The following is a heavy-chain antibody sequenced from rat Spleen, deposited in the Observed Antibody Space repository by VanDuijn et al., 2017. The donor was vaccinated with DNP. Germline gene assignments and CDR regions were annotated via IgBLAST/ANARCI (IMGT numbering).Heavy chain of an antibody. D-gene: IGHD1-10*01. V-gene: IGHV5-19*01. CDR3: AKERQLDAMDA. J-gene: IGHJ4*01. CDR1: GFTFSDSG. CDR2: ISPSGGST. Sequence: EVQLVESGGGLVQPGRSLRLSCAASGFTFSDSGMHWIRQTPTKGLEWVASISPSGGSTFYRDSVKGRFTITRDNAKTTLDLQMNSLRSEDKATYYCAKERQLDAMDAWGQGTSVTVSS.